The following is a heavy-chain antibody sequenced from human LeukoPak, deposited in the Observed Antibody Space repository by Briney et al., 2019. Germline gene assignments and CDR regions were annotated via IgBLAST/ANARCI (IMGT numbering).Heavy chain of an antibody. CDR2: IYYSGST. V-gene: IGHV4-59*01. D-gene: IGHD3-3*01. CDR3: ARESTIFGVARDAFDI. Sequence: SETLSLTCTVSGGSISTYYWSWIRQPPRKGLEWIGYIYYSGSTNYNPSLQSRVTISVDTSKNQFSLKLSSVTAADTAEYYCARESTIFGVARDAFDIWGQGTMVTVSS. J-gene: IGHJ3*02. CDR1: GGSISTYY.